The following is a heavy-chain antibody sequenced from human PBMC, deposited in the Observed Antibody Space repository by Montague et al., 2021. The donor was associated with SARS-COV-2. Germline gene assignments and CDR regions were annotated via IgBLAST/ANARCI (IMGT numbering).Heavy chain of an antibody. CDR1: GGSISSSDNY. D-gene: IGHD1-7*01. J-gene: IGHJ3*02. Sequence: TLSLTCTVSGGSISSSDNYGCCSRQHPGKRVWFIGYIYSSGTTYCNPSLRRRVTISVDTSKKQFSLKLSSVTAADTAVYYCARGMYGLPGTTEVFDIWGQGTMVTVSS. CDR3: ARGMYGLPGTTEVFDI. V-gene: IGHV4-31*03. CDR2: IYSSGTT.